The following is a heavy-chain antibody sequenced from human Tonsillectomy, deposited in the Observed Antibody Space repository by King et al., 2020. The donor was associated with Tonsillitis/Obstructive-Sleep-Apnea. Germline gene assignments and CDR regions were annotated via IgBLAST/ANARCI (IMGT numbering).Heavy chain of an antibody. CDR1: GFTFSDYF. CDR2: ISSGSSYT. J-gene: IGHJ4*02. D-gene: IGHD2-2*01. Sequence: VQLVESGGGLVKPGGSLRLSCAASGFTFSDYFMTWIRQAPGKGPEWFSYISSGSSYTKYADSVKGRFTISRDNAKNSLYLQLNSLRAEDTAVYYCARVRCSSTSCHLLVDYWGQGTLVTVSS. CDR3: ARVRCSSTSCHLLVDY. V-gene: IGHV3-11*05.